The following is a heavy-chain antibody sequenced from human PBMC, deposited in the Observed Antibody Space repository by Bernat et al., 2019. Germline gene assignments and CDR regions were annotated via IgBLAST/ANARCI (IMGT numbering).Heavy chain of an antibody. CDR1: GYTFTSYA. CDR3: ARLPHARRYYYYGMYV. V-gene: IGHV1-3*01. CDR2: INAGNGNT. J-gene: IGHJ6*02. Sequence: QVQLVQSGAEVKKPGASVKVSCKASGYTFTSYAMHWVRQAPGHRLEWMGWINAGNGNTKYSQKFQGRVTITRDTSASTAYMELSSLRSEDTAVYYCARLPHARRYYYYGMYVWGQGTTVTVSS.